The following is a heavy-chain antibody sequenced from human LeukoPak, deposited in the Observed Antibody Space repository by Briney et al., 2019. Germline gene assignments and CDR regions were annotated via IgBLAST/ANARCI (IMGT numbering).Heavy chain of an antibody. D-gene: IGHD6-13*01. J-gene: IGHJ4*02. CDR1: GYTFTGYY. CDR2: INPNSGGT. Sequence: GASVTVSCKASGYTFTGYYMHWVRQAPGQGLEWMGWINPNSGGTNYAQKFQGRVTMTRDTSISTAYMELSRLRSDDTAVYYCAREKRKGSTAAGYWGQGTLVTVSS. V-gene: IGHV1-2*02. CDR3: AREKRKGSTAAGY.